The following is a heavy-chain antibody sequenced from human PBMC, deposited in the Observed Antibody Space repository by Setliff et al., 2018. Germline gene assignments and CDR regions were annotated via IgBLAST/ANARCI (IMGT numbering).Heavy chain of an antibody. Sequence: SGPTLVNPTPTLTLNCTFSGFSISTSGMCVSWIRQSPGKALEWLARIDWDDDKYYSTSLKTRLTISKDTSKNQVVLTMTNMDSVDTATYYCARTVRSGSYHYYYMDVWGKGTTVTVSS. CDR2: IDWDDDK. CDR3: ARTVRSGSYHYYYMDV. V-gene: IGHV2-70*11. D-gene: IGHD1-26*01. J-gene: IGHJ6*03. CDR1: GFSISTSGMC.